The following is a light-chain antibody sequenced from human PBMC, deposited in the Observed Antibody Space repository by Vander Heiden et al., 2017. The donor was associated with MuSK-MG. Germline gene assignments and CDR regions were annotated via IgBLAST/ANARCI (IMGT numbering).Light chain of an antibody. V-gene: IGLV3-27*01. CDR1: VLAKKY. CDR2: KDS. Sequence: SYELTQPSSVSVSPGQTARITCSGDVLAKKYARWFQQKPGQAPVLVIYKDSERPSGIPERFSGSSSGTTVTLTISGAQVEDEADYYCSSAADNNPWVFGGGTKLTVL. J-gene: IGLJ3*02. CDR3: SSAADNNPWV.